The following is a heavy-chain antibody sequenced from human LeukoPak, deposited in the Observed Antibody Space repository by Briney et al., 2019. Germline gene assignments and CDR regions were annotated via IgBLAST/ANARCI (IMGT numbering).Heavy chain of an antibody. CDR3: ARSADSGYYYYGMDV. CDR1: GFTFSSYW. J-gene: IGHJ6*02. Sequence: GGSLRLSCAASGFTFSSYWMHWVRQAPGKGLVWVSRINTDGSSTSYADSVKGRFTISRDNAKNSLYLQMNSLRAEDTAVYYCARSADSGYYYYGMDVWGQGTTVTVSS. D-gene: IGHD4-17*01. V-gene: IGHV3-74*01. CDR2: INTDGSST.